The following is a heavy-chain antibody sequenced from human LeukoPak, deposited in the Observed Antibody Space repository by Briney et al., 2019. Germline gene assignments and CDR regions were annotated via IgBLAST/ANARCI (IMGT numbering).Heavy chain of an antibody. CDR1: GDSVSSNNAA. J-gene: IGHJ4*02. CDR2: TYHRSTWYD. Sequence: SQTLSHTCAISGDSVSSNNAAWNWIRQSPSRGLEWLGRTYHRSTWYDDYVVSVRRRLTITPDISKNQVSLQLNSVTPEDTAVYYCTREVAGTGGFDYWGQGITVTVSS. V-gene: IGHV6-1*01. CDR3: TREVAGTGGFDY. D-gene: IGHD6-13*01.